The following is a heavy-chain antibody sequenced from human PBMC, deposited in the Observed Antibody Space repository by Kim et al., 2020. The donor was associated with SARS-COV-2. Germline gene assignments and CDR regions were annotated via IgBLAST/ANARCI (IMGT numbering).Heavy chain of an antibody. CDR3: ARDSWTLANDAFDI. J-gene: IGHJ3*02. D-gene: IGHD2-15*01. Sequence: ADSVKGRFTISRDNSKNTLYLQMNSLRAEDTAVYYCARDSWTLANDAFDIWGQGTMVTVSS. V-gene: IGHV3-30*07.